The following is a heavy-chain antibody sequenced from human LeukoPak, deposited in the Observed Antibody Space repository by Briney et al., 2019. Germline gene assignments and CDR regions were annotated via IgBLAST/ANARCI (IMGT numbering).Heavy chain of an antibody. D-gene: IGHD1-26*01. V-gene: IGHV3-21*04. Sequence: GGSLRLSCAASGFSFSSYSMNWVRQAPGKGLEWVSSISYTGTYIYYADSVKGRFTISRDNAQNSLYLQMNSLRAEDTAIYYCVRDRGTYRPIDYWGQGTLVTVSS. CDR2: ISYTGTYI. CDR1: GFSFSSYS. J-gene: IGHJ4*02. CDR3: VRDRGTYRPIDY.